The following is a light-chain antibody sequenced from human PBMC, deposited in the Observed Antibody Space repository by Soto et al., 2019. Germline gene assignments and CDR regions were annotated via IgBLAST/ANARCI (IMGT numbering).Light chain of an antibody. J-gene: IGKJ5*01. V-gene: IGKV1-12*01. CDR3: MQALQTPPIT. CDR1: QDISTL. Sequence: DIPLTQSPSSVSASLLDPVCIXYAASQDISTLLAWYQQKPGKAPKLLIYGASTLESGVPSRFSGRGSGTDFTLKISRVEAEDVGVYYCMQALQTPPITFGQGTRLEIK. CDR2: GAS.